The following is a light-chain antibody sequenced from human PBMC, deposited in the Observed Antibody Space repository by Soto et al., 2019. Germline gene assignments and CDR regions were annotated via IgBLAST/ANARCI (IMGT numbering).Light chain of an antibody. CDR1: NIGSKS. Sequence: SYELNQPPSVSVAPGQTARITFWGTNIGSKSVHWYQQKPGQAPVLVVYDDSDRPSGIPERFSGSNSGNTATLAISSVEAGDEADYYCQVWDSSSEVVFGGGTKLTVL. CDR2: DDS. CDR3: QVWDSSSEVV. J-gene: IGLJ2*01. V-gene: IGLV3-21*02.